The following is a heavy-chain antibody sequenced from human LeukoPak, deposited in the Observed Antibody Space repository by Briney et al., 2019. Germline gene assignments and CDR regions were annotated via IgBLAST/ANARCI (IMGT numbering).Heavy chain of an antibody. CDR3: TRENRFHGHLTWAFDY. CDR1: GFIFSDFE. D-gene: IGHD2-8*01. J-gene: IGHJ4*02. CDR2: IYIYTSGSTI. Sequence: GGSLRLSCETSGFIFSDFEMSWVRQAPGKGLEWISYIYIYTSGSTIYYADSVKGRFTISRDNAKNSLYLQMNSLRAEDTALYYCTRENRFHGHLTWAFDYWGQGILVTVSS. V-gene: IGHV3-48*03.